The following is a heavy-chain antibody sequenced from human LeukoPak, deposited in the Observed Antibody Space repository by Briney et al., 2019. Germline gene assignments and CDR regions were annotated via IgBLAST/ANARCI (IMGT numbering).Heavy chain of an antibody. J-gene: IGHJ3*02. CDR2: ISYDGSNK. CDR3: ARMYGYGNYAFDI. Sequence: GGSLRLSCAASGFTFSSYAMHWVRQAPGKGLEWVAVISYDGSNKYYADSVKGRFTISRDNSKNTLYLQMNSLRAEDTAVYYCARMYGYGNYAFDIWGQGTMVTVSS. D-gene: IGHD5-12*01. V-gene: IGHV3-30-3*01. CDR1: GFTFSSYA.